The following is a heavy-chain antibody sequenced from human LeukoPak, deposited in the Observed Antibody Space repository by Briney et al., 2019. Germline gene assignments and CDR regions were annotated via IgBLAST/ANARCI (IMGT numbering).Heavy chain of an antibody. D-gene: IGHD4-23*01. J-gene: IGHJ4*02. CDR1: GYSFASYW. CDR3: ARRDYGGNSHFDY. V-gene: IGHV5-51*01. Sequence: RGESLKISCKGSGYSFASYWIGWVRQMPGKGLEWMGMIYPGDSDTRYSPSFQGQVTISADKYISTTYLQWSSLKASDTAMYYCARRDYGGNSHFDYWGQGTLVTVSS. CDR2: IYPGDSDT.